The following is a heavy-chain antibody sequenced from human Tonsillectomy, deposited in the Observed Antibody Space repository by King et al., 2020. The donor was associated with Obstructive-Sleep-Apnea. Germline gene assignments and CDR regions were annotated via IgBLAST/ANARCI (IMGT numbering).Heavy chain of an antibody. CDR1: GFTFGDYG. D-gene: IGHD3-16*01. V-gene: IGHV3-49*03. CDR3: ARVLDDYAWGSYYF. CDR2: IRSTPFGGTT. J-gene: IGHJ4*02. Sequence: VQLVESGGGLVQPGRSLRLSCTASGFTFGDYGLSWFRQAPGKGLEWVGFIRSTPFGGTTEYAASVKGRFTISRDDSKSIAYLQMNSLKTEDTAVYYCARVLDDYAWGSYYFWGQGTLVTVSS.